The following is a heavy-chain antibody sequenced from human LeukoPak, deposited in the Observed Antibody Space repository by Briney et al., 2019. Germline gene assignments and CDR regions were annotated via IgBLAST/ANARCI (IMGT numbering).Heavy chain of an antibody. CDR1: GYTFTSYY. Sequence: ASVKVSFKASGYTFTSYYMHWVRQAPGQGLEWMGIINPSGGSTSYAQKFQGRVTMTRDTSTSTVYMELSSLRSEDTAVYYCARDQQYCSGGSCSLDYWGQGTLVTVSS. J-gene: IGHJ4*02. V-gene: IGHV1-46*01. CDR3: ARDQQYCSGGSCSLDY. CDR2: INPSGGST. D-gene: IGHD2-15*01.